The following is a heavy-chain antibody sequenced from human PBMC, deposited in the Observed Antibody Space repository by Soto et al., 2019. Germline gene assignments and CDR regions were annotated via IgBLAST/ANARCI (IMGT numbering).Heavy chain of an antibody. D-gene: IGHD2-15*01. Sequence: ASVKVSCKASGYTFTSYDINWVRQATGQGLEWMGWMNPNSGNTGYAQKFQGRVTMTRNTSISTAYMELSSLRSEDTAVYYCARGPTGESRYCSGGSCYLEFDYWGQGTLVTVSS. CDR1: GYTFTSYD. J-gene: IGHJ4*02. V-gene: IGHV1-8*01. CDR3: ARGPTGESRYCSGGSCYLEFDY. CDR2: MNPNSGNT.